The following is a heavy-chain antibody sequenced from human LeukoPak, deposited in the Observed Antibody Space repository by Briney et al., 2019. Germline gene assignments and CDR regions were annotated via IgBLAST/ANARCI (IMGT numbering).Heavy chain of an antibody. CDR3: AKRVAAGRRFDFDY. Sequence: GRSLRLSCAASGFTFSSYGMHWVRQAPGKGLEWVSAISGSGGSTYYADSVKGRFTISRDNSKNTLYLQMNSLRAEDTAVYYCAKRVAAGRRFDFDYWGQGTLVTVSS. J-gene: IGHJ4*02. CDR2: ISGSGGST. D-gene: IGHD6-13*01. CDR1: GFTFSSYG. V-gene: IGHV3-23*01.